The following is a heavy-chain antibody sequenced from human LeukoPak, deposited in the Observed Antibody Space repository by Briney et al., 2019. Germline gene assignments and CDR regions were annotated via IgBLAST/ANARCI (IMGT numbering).Heavy chain of an antibody. CDR3: AKLGRGATQRDY. Sequence: ASVTVSCKASEYTFTTYDIHWVRQATGQGLEWMGWMNPNSGNTGYAQKFQGRATMTRNTYISTAYMELSSLRSEDTAVYYCAKLGRGATQRDYWGQGTLVTVSS. V-gene: IGHV1-8*01. CDR1: EYTFTTYD. CDR2: MNPNSGNT. D-gene: IGHD1-26*01. J-gene: IGHJ4*02.